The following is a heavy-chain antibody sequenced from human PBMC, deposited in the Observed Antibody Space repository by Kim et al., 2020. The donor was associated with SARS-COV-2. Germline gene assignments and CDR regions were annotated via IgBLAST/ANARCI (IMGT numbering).Heavy chain of an antibody. CDR2: TYYRSKWYN. V-gene: IGHV6-1*01. CDR3: ARDRTGGYDYLSYFDY. D-gene: IGHD5-12*01. CDR1: GDSVSSNSAA. Sequence: SRTLSLTCAISGDSVSSNSAAWNWIRQSPSRGLEWLGRTYYRSKWYNDYAVSVKSRITINPDTSKNQFSLQLNSVTHEDTAVYYCARDRTGGYDYLSYFDYWGQGTLVTVSS. J-gene: IGHJ4*02.